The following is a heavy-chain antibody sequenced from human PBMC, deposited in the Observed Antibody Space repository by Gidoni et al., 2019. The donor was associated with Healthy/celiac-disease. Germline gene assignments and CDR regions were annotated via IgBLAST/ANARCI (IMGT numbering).Heavy chain of an antibody. CDR2: INPNRGGT. D-gene: IGHD6-19*01. V-gene: IGHV1-2*06. CDR1: GYTFTGYY. Sequence: QVQLVQSGAEVKKPGASVKVSSTASGYTFTGYYMHWVRQAPGQGLAWMGRINPNRGGTNYAQKFQGRVTMTRDTSISTAYMELSRLRSDDTAVYYCARGGWYGKNWFDPWGQGTLVTVSS. J-gene: IGHJ5*02. CDR3: ARGGWYGKNWFDP.